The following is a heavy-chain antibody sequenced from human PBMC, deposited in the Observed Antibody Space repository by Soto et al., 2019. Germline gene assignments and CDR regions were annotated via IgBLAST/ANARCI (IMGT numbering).Heavy chain of an antibody. V-gene: IGHV1-18*04. D-gene: IGHD1-20*01. J-gene: IGHJ6*02. CDR2: ISAYNGNT. CDR3: ARDPPITGSLRGTPLMAV. Sequence: QIQLVQSGAEVKKPGASVKVSCKASGYSFTSYGISWVRQALGQGLEWMGWISAYNGNTNYEQKFQGRVAMTTDTSTNTAYLELRTLRSDDAAVYYCARDPPITGSLRGTPLMAVWGQGTTVTVSS. CDR1: GYSFTSYG.